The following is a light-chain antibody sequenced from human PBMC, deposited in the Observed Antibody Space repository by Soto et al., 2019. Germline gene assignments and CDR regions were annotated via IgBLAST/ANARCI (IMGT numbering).Light chain of an antibody. V-gene: IGKV4-1*01. Sequence: DIVMTQSPDSLAVSLGERAAINCKSSQNILYFSNNKNYLAWYQQKPGQPPRLLIHWASTRESGVPDRFSGSGSGTDFTLTITSLQADDVAVYYCQQYYNNPRTFGQGTKVEVK. CDR1: QNILYFSNNKNY. CDR3: QQYYNNPRT. J-gene: IGKJ1*01. CDR2: WAS.